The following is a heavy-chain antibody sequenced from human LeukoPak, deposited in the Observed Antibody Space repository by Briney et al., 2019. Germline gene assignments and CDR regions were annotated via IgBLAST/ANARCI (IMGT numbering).Heavy chain of an antibody. CDR1: GFTFSSYW. CDR3: VRLSWELGDGGVT. Sequence: PGGSLRLSCAASGFTFSSYWMHWVRQAPGKGLVWISRINSDGSSTSYADSVKGRFTISRDNAKNTLYLQMNSPRAEDTAVYYCVRLSWELGDGGVTWGQGTLVTVSS. V-gene: IGHV3-74*01. J-gene: IGHJ5*02. D-gene: IGHD1-26*01. CDR2: INSDGSST.